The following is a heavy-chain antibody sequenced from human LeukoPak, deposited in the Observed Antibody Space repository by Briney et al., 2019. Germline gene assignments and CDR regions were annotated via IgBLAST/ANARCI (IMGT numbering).Heavy chain of an antibody. D-gene: IGHD3-9*01. J-gene: IGHJ4*02. CDR1: GFTFSSYA. CDR2: ISGSGGST. V-gene: IGHV3-23*01. CDR3: AKERSVRYFDWLTLDY. Sequence: PGGSLRLSCAASGFTFSSYAMSWVRQAPGKGLGWVSAISGSGGSTYYADSVKGRFTISRDNSKNTLYLQMNSLRAEDTAVYYCAKERSVRYFDWLTLDYWGQGTLVTVSS.